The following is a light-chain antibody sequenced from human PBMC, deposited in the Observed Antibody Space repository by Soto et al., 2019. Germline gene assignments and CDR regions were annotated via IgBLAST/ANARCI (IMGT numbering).Light chain of an antibody. CDR2: SNN. Sequence: QSVLTQPPSASGTPGQRVTISCSGSSSNIGSNTVNWYQQLPGTAPKLLIYSNNQRPSGVPDRFSGSKSGTSASLAISGLQSEDKADYYCAAWDDSLNGAWVFGGGTQLTVL. CDR1: SSNIGSNT. V-gene: IGLV1-44*01. CDR3: AAWDDSLNGAWV. J-gene: IGLJ3*02.